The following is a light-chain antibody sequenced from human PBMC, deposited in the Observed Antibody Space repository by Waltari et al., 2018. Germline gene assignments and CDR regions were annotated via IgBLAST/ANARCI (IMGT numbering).Light chain of an antibody. CDR1: SSRIGRKT. J-gene: IGLJ2*01. V-gene: IGLV1-44*01. Sequence: QSVLTQPPSASGTPGQRVTISCSGSSSRIGRKTVNWYQQLPGTAPKLLIHTNSQRPSGVPDRFSGSKSGTSASLAISGLQSEDEADYYCATWDDSLNVSFGGGTKLTVL. CDR3: ATWDDSLNVS. CDR2: TNS.